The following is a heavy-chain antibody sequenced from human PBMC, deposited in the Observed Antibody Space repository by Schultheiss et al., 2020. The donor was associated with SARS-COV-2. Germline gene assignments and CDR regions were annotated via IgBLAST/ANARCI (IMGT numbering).Heavy chain of an antibody. V-gene: IGHV1-18*01. CDR2: ISAYNGYT. Sequence: ASVKVSCKASGYTFTSYGISWVRQAPGQGLEWMGWISAYNGYTNYAQKLQGRVTMTTDTSTSTSYMDLRRLRSDDTAVYYCAGEDYYDSSGRLYYFDYWGQGTVVTGSS. CDR3: AGEDYYDSSGRLYYFDY. J-gene: IGHJ4*02. D-gene: IGHD3-22*01. CDR1: GYTFTSYG.